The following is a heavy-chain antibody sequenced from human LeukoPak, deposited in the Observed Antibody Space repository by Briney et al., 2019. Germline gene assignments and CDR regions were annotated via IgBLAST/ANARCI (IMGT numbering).Heavy chain of an antibody. Sequence: GGSLRLSCAASGFTFSSYSMNWVRQAPGMGLEWVASIGRSGSTIYNADSLKGRFTISRDNAKHSLYLQMNSLRAEDTAVYYCAREALTDCSSTSCQFDYWGQGTLVTVSS. J-gene: IGHJ4*02. D-gene: IGHD2-2*01. V-gene: IGHV3-48*01. CDR3: AREALTDCSSTSCQFDY. CDR1: GFTFSSYS. CDR2: IGRSGSTI.